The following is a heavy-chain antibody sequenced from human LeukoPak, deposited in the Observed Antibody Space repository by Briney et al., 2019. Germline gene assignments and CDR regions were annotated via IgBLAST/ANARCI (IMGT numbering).Heavy chain of an antibody. Sequence: PSETLSLTCTVSGGSMCSHYWSWIRQPPGKGLEWLGYISYIGSTNYSPSLKSRVTISVDTSKNEFSLRLSSVTAADTAVYFCAGDQLALNALNIWGQGTMVTVSS. CDR1: GGSMCSHY. V-gene: IGHV4-59*11. CDR3: AGDQLALNALNI. D-gene: IGHD1-1*01. CDR2: ISYIGST. J-gene: IGHJ3*02.